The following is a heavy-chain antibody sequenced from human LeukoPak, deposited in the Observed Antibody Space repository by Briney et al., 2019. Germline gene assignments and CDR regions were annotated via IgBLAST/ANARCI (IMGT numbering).Heavy chain of an antibody. Sequence: GGSLRLSCSASGFTFSRYPMHWVRQAPGKGLEYVSAISGNGGSTYYADSVKGRFTISRDNSKNTLYLQMGSLRAEDMAVYYCARVGYTSYYYYGMDVWGQGTTVTVSS. CDR2: ISGNGGST. CDR1: GFTFSRYP. D-gene: IGHD6-13*01. J-gene: IGHJ6*02. V-gene: IGHV3-64*02. CDR3: ARVGYTSYYYYGMDV.